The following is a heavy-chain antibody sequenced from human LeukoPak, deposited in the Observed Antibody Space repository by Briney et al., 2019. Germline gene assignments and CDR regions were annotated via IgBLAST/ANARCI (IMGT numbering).Heavy chain of an antibody. CDR1: GFTFSNYN. V-gene: IGHV3-21*01. D-gene: IGHD3-10*02. CDR3: AELGITMIGGV. Sequence: GGSLRLSCAASGFTFSNYNMNWVRQAPGKGLEWVSSISRSSIYKYYADSMKGRFTISRDNAKNSVYLQMNSLRAEDTAVYYCAELGITMIGGVWGKGATVTISS. J-gene: IGHJ6*04. CDR2: ISRSSIYK.